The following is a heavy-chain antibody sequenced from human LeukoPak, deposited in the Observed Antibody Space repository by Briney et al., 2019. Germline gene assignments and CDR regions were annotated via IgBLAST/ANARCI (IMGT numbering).Heavy chain of an antibody. CDR2: IHHSGNT. D-gene: IGHD1-20*01. CDR3: ARVRRITGTGDFYYYMDV. V-gene: IGHV4-38-2*02. Sequence: SETLSLTCTVSGYSISSGYYWGWIRQPPGKGLKWIGNIHHSGNTYYNPSLRSRVTISVDTSKNQFSLTLRSVTAADTAVYYCARVRRITGTGDFYYYMDVWGKGTTVTVSS. CDR1: GYSISSGYY. J-gene: IGHJ6*03.